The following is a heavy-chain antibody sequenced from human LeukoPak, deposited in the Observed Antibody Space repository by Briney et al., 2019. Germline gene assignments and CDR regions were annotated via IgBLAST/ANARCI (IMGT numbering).Heavy chain of an antibody. CDR2: IYPGDSDT. V-gene: IGHV5-51*01. Sequence: GESLKISCKGSGYSFTTYWIGWVRQMPGKGLEWMGIIYPGDSDTTYSPSFQGQVTISADRSISAAFLQWSSLKASDTAMYYCARHGRSEDMPPTISKIDYWGQGSLVTVSS. CDR3: ARHGRSEDMPPTISKIDY. CDR1: GYSFTTYW. D-gene: IGHD2-2*01. J-gene: IGHJ4*02.